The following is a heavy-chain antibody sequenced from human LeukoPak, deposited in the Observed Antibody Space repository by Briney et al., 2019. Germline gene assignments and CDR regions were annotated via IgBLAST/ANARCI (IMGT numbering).Heavy chain of an antibody. CDR1: GFTFNIYA. V-gene: IGHV3-30*02. CDR3: GGSSSWYLPRAFDI. Sequence: GGSLRLSCAASGFTFNIYAMHWVRQAPGKGLEWVAFIRYDGSNKCYADSVKGRFTISRDNSKNTLYLQMNSLRAEDTAVYYCGGSSSWYLPRAFDIWGQGTMVTVSS. D-gene: IGHD6-13*01. CDR2: IRYDGSNK. J-gene: IGHJ3*02.